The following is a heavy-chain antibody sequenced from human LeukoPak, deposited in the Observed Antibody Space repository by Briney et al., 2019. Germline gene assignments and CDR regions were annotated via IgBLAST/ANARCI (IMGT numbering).Heavy chain of an antibody. CDR2: ISSSSSCI. CDR3: ARGGGYSYAHYYYYYYMDV. V-gene: IGHV3-21*01. Sequence: GGSLRLSCAASGFTFSSYSMNWVRQAPGKGLEWVSSISSSSSCIYYADSVKGRFTISRDNAKNSLYLQMNSLRAEDTAVYYCARGGGYSYAHYYYYYYMDVWGKGTTVTISS. D-gene: IGHD5-18*01. CDR1: GFTFSSYS. J-gene: IGHJ6*03.